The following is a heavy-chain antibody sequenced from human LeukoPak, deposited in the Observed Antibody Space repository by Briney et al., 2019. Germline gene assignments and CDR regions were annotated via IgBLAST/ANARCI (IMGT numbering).Heavy chain of an antibody. V-gene: IGHV4-59*11. D-gene: IGHD3-3*01. CDR1: GGSISSHY. Sequence: SETLSLTCTVSGGSISSHYWSWIRQPPGKGLEWIGQIYHSGTTNYNPSLKIRVTISVDTSKNQFSLKLASVTAADTAVYYCARAYDDDYYYYMDVWGKGTTVTVSS. CDR2: IYHSGTT. CDR3: ARAYDDDYYYYMDV. J-gene: IGHJ6*03.